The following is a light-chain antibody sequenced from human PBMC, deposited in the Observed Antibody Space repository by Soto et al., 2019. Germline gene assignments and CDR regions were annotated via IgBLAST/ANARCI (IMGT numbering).Light chain of an antibody. Sequence: EIVMTQSPVTLSVSPGERATLSCRASQSVRTNLAWYQQKPGQAPRLLIYGASTRATGIPARFSGSGSGTEFTLTISTLQSEDFAVYYCRQNNDWPLTFGGGTKVDIK. J-gene: IGKJ4*01. V-gene: IGKV3-15*01. CDR1: QSVRTN. CDR2: GAS. CDR3: RQNNDWPLT.